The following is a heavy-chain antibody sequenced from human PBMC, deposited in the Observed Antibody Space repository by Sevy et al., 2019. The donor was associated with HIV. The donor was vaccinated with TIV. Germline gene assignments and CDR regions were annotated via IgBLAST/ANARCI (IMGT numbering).Heavy chain of an antibody. Sequence: SETLSLTCTVSGGSISSYYWSWIRQPPGKGLEWIGYIYYSGSTNYNPSLKSRVTISVDTSKNQFSLKLSSVTAANAAVYYCARGPTGARITMVRGVPQPLYYYCYMDVWGKGTTVTVSS. CDR2: IYYSGST. J-gene: IGHJ6*03. D-gene: IGHD3-10*01. CDR1: GGSISSYY. CDR3: ARGPTGARITMVRGVPQPLYYYCYMDV. V-gene: IGHV4-59*01.